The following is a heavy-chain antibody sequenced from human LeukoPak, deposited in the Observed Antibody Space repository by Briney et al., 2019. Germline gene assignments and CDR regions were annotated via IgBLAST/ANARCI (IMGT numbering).Heavy chain of an antibody. V-gene: IGHV3-23*01. Sequence: PGGSLRLSCAASGFTFSSYAMSWVRQAPGKGLEWVSSISDSGGRTYYADSVKGRFTISRDNSKNTLYLQMNSLRAEDTALYYCAKGSSGWYPHFDHWGRGTLVTVSS. D-gene: IGHD6-19*01. CDR3: AKGSSGWYPHFDH. CDR2: ISDSGGRT. CDR1: GFTFSSYA. J-gene: IGHJ4*01.